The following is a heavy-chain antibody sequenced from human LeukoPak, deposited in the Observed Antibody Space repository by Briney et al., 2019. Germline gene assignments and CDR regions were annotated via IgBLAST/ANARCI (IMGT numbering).Heavy chain of an antibody. V-gene: IGHV3-21*01. CDR3: ARTMGQGLLLRAFDY. CDR1: GFTFSSYS. D-gene: IGHD3-22*01. Sequence: GGSLRLSCAASGFTFSSYSMNWVRQAPGKGLEWVSSISSSSSYIYYADSVKGRFAISRDNAKNSLYLQMNSLRAEDTAVYYCARTMGQGLLLRAFDYWGQGTLVTVSS. CDR2: ISSSSSYI. J-gene: IGHJ4*02.